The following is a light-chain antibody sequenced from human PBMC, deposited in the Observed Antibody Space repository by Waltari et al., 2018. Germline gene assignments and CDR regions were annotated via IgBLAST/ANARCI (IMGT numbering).Light chain of an antibody. CDR2: EYS. J-gene: IGLJ7*01. V-gene: IGLV1-51*02. CDR3: GTWDSSLSGAV. Sequence: QPVLTQPPPVSAAPGQRVTISCSGGHSHIRNHYVSWSRQFPGTAPKLLIYEYSERPSGVPGRFSGSKSGTSATLDITGLQAGDEADYYCGTWDSSLSGAVFGGGTHLTVL. CDR1: HSHIRNHY.